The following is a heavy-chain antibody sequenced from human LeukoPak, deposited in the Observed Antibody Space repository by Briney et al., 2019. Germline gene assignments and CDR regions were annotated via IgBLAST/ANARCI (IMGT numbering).Heavy chain of an antibody. CDR1: GGSLSSSSFY. CDR3: TRGSYDVLTGYSTLGEF. Sequence: SSETLSPTCTVSGGSLSSSSFYWGWIRQAPGKGLEWVASMYYSGTTYYNPSLKSRVTISADTSKKRFSLKLRSVTAADTAVYYCTRGSYDVLTGYSTLGEFWGQGTLVIVSS. V-gene: IGHV4-39*01. CDR2: MYYSGTT. D-gene: IGHD3-9*01. J-gene: IGHJ1*01.